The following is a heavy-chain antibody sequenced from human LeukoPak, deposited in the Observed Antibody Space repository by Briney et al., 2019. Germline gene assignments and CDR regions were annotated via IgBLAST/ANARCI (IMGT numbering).Heavy chain of an antibody. D-gene: IGHD2-2*01. Sequence: SKTLSLTCTVSGGSINYYYWSWIRQPPGKGLEWIGYIYYSGSTNYNPSLKSRVTISIDTSKNQFSLKLSSVTAADTAVYYCARDRQQYQLRFYGMDVWGQGTTVTVSS. CDR3: ARDRQQYQLRFYGMDV. CDR1: GGSINYYY. J-gene: IGHJ6*02. CDR2: IYYSGST. V-gene: IGHV4-59*01.